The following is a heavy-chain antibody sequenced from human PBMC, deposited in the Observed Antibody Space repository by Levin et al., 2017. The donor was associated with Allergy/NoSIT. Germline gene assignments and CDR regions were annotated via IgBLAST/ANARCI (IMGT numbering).Heavy chain of an antibody. J-gene: IGHJ4*02. V-gene: IGHV4-31*03. Sequence: SETLSLTCTVSGGSISSGGYYWSWIRQHPGKGLEWIGYIYYSGSTYYNPSLKSRVTISVDTSKNQFSLKLSSVTAADTAVYYCARARRQITQIDYWGQGTLVTVSS. CDR1: GGSISSGGYY. CDR3: ARARRQITQIDY. CDR2: IYYSGST.